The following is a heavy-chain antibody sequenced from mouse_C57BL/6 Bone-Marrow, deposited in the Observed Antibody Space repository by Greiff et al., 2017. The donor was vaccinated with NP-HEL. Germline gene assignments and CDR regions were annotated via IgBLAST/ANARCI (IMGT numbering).Heavy chain of an antibody. D-gene: IGHD1-1*01. Sequence: QVHVKQPGAELVKPGASVKLSCKASGYTFTSYWMQWVKQRPGQGLEWIGEIDPSDSYTNYNQKFKGKATLTVDTSSSTAYMQLSSLTSEDSAVYYCAFYYYGRGYWGQGTTLTVSS. CDR2: IDPSDSYT. J-gene: IGHJ2*01. CDR3: AFYYYGRGY. CDR1: GYTFTSYW. V-gene: IGHV1-50*01.